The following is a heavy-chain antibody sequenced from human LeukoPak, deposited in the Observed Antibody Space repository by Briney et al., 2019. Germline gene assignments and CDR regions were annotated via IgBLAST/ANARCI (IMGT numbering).Heavy chain of an antibody. D-gene: IGHD3-22*01. J-gene: IGHJ4*02. Sequence: GGSLRLSCAASEFTFSTYAMHWVRQAPGKGLEYVSAINSDGSSTYYANSVKGRFTTSRDNSKNTLYLQTGSLRADDMAVYYCARALYDTSGYYYGDFDCWGQGTLVTVSS. CDR1: EFTFSTYA. CDR2: INSDGSST. CDR3: ARALYDTSGYYYGDFDC. V-gene: IGHV3-64*01.